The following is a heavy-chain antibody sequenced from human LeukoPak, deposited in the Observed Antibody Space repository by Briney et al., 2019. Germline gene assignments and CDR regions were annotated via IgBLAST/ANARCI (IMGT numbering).Heavy chain of an antibody. J-gene: IGHJ4*02. Sequence: GGSLRLSCAAFGFTFSSYAMSWFRKAPDKGLELVSAISGSCGSTYYADSVKGRFTISRDISKNTVYLEMHSLRAEDTAVYYCAKDRDSSSWYLGSCFGDYWGQGTLVTVSS. CDR2: ISGSCGST. CDR1: GFTFSSYA. V-gene: IGHV3-23*01. D-gene: IGHD6-13*01. CDR3: AKDRDSSSWYLGSCFGDY.